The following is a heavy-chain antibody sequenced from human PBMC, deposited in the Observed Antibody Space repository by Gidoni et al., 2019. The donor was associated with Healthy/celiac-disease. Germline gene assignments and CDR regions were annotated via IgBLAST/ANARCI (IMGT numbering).Heavy chain of an antibody. J-gene: IGHJ4*02. CDR1: GGSISSGGYY. CDR3: AAQYYYDSSGYYSVDY. D-gene: IGHD3-22*01. Sequence: QVPLQESGPGLVKLSQTLSPTCTVPGGSISSGGYYWSWIRQHPGKGLEWIVYIYYSGSTYYNPSLKSRVTISVDTSKNQFSLKLSSVTAADTAVYYCAAQYYYDSSGYYSVDYWGQGTLVTVSS. V-gene: IGHV4-31*03. CDR2: IYYSGST.